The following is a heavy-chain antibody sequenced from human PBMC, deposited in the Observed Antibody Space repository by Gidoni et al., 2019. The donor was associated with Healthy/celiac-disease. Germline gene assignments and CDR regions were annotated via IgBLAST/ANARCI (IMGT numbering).Heavy chain of an antibody. Sequence: EVQLDQSGAEEKKHGASLKISCKGSEYSCHSHWIGWGRQMPGRGLEWMWIIYPGDSDTRYSPSFQGQVTISADKSISTAYLQWSILKASDTAMYYCAILESEYYYDSSGYLDDWGQGTLVTVSS. D-gene: IGHD3-22*01. CDR3: AILESEYYYDSSGYLDD. CDR2: IYPGDSDT. CDR1: EYSCHSHW. J-gene: IGHJ4*02. V-gene: IGHV5-51*01.